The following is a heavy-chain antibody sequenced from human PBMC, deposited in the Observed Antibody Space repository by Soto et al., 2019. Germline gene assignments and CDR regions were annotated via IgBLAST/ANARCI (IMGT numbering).Heavy chain of an antibody. D-gene: IGHD3-22*01. J-gene: IGHJ6*02. CDR2: ISGSGGST. Sequence: GGSLGLSCAASGVTFSNYWMHWVGQAPGKGLEWVSAISGSGGSTYYADSVKGRFTISRDNSKNTLYLQMNSLRAEDTAVYYCAKNRLGVVIEEIDYSYYYGMDVWGQGTTVTVSS. V-gene: IGHV3-23*01. CDR3: AKNRLGVVIEEIDYSYYYGMDV. CDR1: GVTFSNYW.